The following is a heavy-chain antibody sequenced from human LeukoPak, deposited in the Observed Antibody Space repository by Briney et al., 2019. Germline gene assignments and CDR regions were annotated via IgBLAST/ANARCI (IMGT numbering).Heavy chain of an antibody. V-gene: IGHV3-74*01. J-gene: IGHJ4*02. D-gene: IGHD1-26*01. CDR1: GLTFSNYG. CDR3: ARNYNGMTN. CDR2: INHDGRSA. Sequence: PGGSLRLSCAASGLTFSNYGMMWVRQAPGKGLVWVSCINHDGRSATYADSVKGRFTISRDNAKNTLYLQMNSLKAEDSAIYYCARNYNGMTNWGQGTLVIVSS.